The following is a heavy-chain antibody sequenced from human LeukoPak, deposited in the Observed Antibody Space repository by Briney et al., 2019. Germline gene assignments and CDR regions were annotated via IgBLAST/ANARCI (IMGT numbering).Heavy chain of an antibody. CDR1: GFTFSNYA. D-gene: IGHD5-12*01. CDR3: ARAYSGHDY. Sequence: GGSLRLSCAASGFTFSNYAMSWVRQAPGRGLEWVSAISGSGSSTYYAGPVKGRFTISRDNSKNTLYLQMNSLRAEDTAVYYCARAYSGHDYWGQGTLVTVSS. CDR2: ISGSGSST. J-gene: IGHJ4*02. V-gene: IGHV3-23*01.